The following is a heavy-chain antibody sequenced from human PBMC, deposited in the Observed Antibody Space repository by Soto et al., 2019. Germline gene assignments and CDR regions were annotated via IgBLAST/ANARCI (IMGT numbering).Heavy chain of an antibody. V-gene: IGHV3-23*01. D-gene: IGHD6-6*01. CDR2: LTGGGGGT. Sequence: GGSLRLSCAASRFTFPSYAMSWVRQAPGKGLEWVSTLTGGGGGTYYADSVKGRFTISRDSSINTLYLQMNSLRAEDTAVYYCTNRCYSSSPLDNWGQGTLVTVSS. CDR1: RFTFPSYA. J-gene: IGHJ4*02. CDR3: TNRCYSSSPLDN.